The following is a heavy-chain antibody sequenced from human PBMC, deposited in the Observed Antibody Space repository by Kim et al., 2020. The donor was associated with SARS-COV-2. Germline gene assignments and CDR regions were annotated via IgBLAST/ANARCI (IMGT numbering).Heavy chain of an antibody. V-gene: IGHV1-69*13. CDR2: IIPIFGKA. CDR3: ASSGGSWRLLNWFDP. Sequence: SVKVSCKASGGTFSSYAISWVRQAPGQGLEWMGGIIPIFGKANYAQKFQGRVTITADESTSTAYMELSSLRSEDTAVYYCASSGGSWRLLNWFDPWGQGTLVTVSS. D-gene: IGHD2-15*01. CDR1: GGTFSSYA. J-gene: IGHJ5*02.